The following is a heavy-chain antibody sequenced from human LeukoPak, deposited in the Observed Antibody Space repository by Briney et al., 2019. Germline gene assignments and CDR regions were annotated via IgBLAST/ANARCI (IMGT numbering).Heavy chain of an antibody. Sequence: VASVKVSCKASGYTFTGYYMHWVRQAPGQGLEWMGWINPNSGGTNYAQKFQGRVTMTRDTSISTAYMELSRLRSDDTAVYYCARDPDREAVAGDYWGQGTLVTVSS. CDR2: INPNSGGT. CDR1: GYTFTGYY. D-gene: IGHD6-19*01. V-gene: IGHV1-2*02. CDR3: ARDPDREAVAGDY. J-gene: IGHJ4*02.